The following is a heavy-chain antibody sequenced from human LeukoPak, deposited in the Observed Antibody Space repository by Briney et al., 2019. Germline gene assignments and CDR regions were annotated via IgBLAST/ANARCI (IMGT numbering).Heavy chain of an antibody. CDR1: GGTFSSYA. CDR2: IIPIFGTA. Sequence: SVKVSCKASGGTFSSYAISWVRQAPGQGLKWMGGIIPIFGTANYAQKFQGRVTITADESTSTAYMELSSLRSEDTAVYYCARDVWIAARFRYYYYMDVWGKGTTVTVSS. J-gene: IGHJ6*03. CDR3: ARDVWIAARFRYYYYMDV. D-gene: IGHD6-6*01. V-gene: IGHV1-69*01.